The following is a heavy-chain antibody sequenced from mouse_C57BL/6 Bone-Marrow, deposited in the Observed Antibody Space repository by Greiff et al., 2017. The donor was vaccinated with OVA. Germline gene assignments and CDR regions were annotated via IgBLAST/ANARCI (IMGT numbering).Heavy chain of an antibody. Sequence: QVQLQQPGAELVKPGASVKLSCKASGYTFTSYWMQWVKQRPGQGLEWIGEIDPSDSYTNYNQKFKGKATLTVDTSSSTAYMQLSSLTSEDSAVYYGARNGDYYYGSSYDVWGTGTTVTVSS. J-gene: IGHJ1*03. D-gene: IGHD1-1*01. V-gene: IGHV1-50*01. CDR1: GYTFTSYW. CDR3: ARNGDYYYGSSYDV. CDR2: IDPSDSYT.